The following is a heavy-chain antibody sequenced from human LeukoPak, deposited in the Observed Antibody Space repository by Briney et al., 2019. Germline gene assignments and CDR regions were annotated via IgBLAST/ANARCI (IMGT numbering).Heavy chain of an antibody. CDR1: GGSISSYY. J-gene: IGHJ4*02. CDR3: ARARYDSSGYLSDY. CDR2: IYYSGST. V-gene: IGHV4-59*01. Sequence: PSETLSLTCTVSGGSISSYYWSWIRQPPGKGLEWIGYIYYSGSTNYNPSLKSRVTISVDTSKNQYSLKLSSVTAADTAVYYCARARYDSSGYLSDYWGQGTLVTVSS. D-gene: IGHD3-22*01.